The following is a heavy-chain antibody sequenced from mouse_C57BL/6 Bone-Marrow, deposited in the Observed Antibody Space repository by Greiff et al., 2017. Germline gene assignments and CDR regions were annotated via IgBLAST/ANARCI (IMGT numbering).Heavy chain of an antibody. J-gene: IGHJ3*01. CDR2: IYPGDGDT. D-gene: IGHD1-1*02. V-gene: IGHV1-82*01. CDR3: ARIWSFAY. CDR1: GYAFSSSW. Sequence: VQLQESGPELVKPGASVKISCKASGYAFSSSWMNWVKQRPGKGLEWIGRIYPGDGDTNYNGKFKGKATLTADKSSSTAYMQLSSLTSEDSAVYFWARIWSFAYWGQGTLVTVSA.